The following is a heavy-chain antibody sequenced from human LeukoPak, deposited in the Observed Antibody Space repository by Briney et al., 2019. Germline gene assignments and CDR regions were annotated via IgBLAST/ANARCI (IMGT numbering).Heavy chain of an antibody. Sequence: SETLSLPCTVSGGSISSSSYYWGWIRQPPGKGLEWIGSIYYSGSTYYNPSLKSRVTISVDTSKNQFSLKLSSVTAADTAVYYCARADSGSYLWGQGTLVTVSS. CDR2: IYYSGST. D-gene: IGHD1-26*01. CDR3: ARADSGSYL. J-gene: IGHJ5*02. V-gene: IGHV4-39*07. CDR1: GGSISSSSYY.